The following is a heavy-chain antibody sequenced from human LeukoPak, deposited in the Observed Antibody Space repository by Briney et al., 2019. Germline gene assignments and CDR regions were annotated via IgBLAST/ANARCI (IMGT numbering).Heavy chain of an antibody. J-gene: IGHJ5*02. CDR2: IYHSGST. D-gene: IGHD6-19*01. CDR1: GGSISSSNW. Sequence: SETLSLTCAVSGGSISSSNWWSWVRQPPGKGLEWIGEIYHSGSTNYNPSLKSRVTISVDKSKNQFSLKLSSVTAADTAVYYCARDNRPIAVAGNWFDPWGQGTLVTVSS. CDR3: ARDNRPIAVAGNWFDP. V-gene: IGHV4-4*02.